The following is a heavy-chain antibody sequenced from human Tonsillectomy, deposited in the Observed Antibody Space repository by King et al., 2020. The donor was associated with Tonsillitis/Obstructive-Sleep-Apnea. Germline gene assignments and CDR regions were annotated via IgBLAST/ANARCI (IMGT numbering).Heavy chain of an antibody. CDR2: IIPMFGTA. Sequence: VQLVESGAGVKKPGSSVKVSCKASGGTFISYAIGWVRQAPGQGLEWMGGIIPMFGTANYAQNFQGRVTISADESTSTAYMELSSLRSEDTAMYYCTRFISGYYDESATRRDAFDIWGQGTMVTVSS. V-gene: IGHV1-69*01. J-gene: IGHJ3*02. CDR1: GGTFISYA. D-gene: IGHD3-22*01. CDR3: TRFISGYYDESATRRDAFDI.